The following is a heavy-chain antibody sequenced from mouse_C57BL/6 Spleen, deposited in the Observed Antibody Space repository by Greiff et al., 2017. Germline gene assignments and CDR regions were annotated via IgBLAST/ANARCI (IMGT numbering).Heavy chain of an antibody. CDR1: GYTFTSYW. Sequence: VKLVESGAELVMPGASVKLSCKASGYTFTSYWMHWVKQRPGQGLEWIGEIDPSDSYTNYNQKFKGKSTLTVDKSSSTAYMQLSSLTSEDSAVYDCARATVVATDYAMDYWGQGTSVTVSS. CDR2: IDPSDSYT. J-gene: IGHJ4*01. D-gene: IGHD1-1*01. V-gene: IGHV1-69*01. CDR3: ARATVVATDYAMDY.